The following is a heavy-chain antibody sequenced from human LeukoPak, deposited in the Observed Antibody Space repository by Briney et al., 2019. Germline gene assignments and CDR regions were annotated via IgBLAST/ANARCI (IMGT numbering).Heavy chain of an antibody. J-gene: IGHJ4*02. D-gene: IGHD5-24*01. CDR3: AKDDRWLQFCC. Sequence: GGSLRLSCAASGFTFSSYEMNWVRQAPGKGREWVSYISSSGSTIYYADPVKGRFTISRDNAKNSLYLQMNSLRAEDTAVYYCAKDDRWLQFCCWGQGTLVTVSA. V-gene: IGHV3-48*03. CDR1: GFTFSSYE. CDR2: ISSSGSTI.